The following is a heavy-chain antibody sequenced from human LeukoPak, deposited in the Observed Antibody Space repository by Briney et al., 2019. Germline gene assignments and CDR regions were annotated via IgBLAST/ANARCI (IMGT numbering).Heavy chain of an antibody. J-gene: IGHJ4*02. CDR3: ARDKSSGRTSLFDY. CDR2: ISWSGDST. CDR1: GFTFSCYA. D-gene: IGHD6-19*01. V-gene: IGHV3-23*01. Sequence: GGSLRHSCAASGFTFSCYAMSWVRQAPGKGLEWVSAISWSGDSTYYADSVKGRFTISRDNSKNTLYVQMNSLRAEDTAVYYCARDKSSGRTSLFDYWGQETLVTVSS.